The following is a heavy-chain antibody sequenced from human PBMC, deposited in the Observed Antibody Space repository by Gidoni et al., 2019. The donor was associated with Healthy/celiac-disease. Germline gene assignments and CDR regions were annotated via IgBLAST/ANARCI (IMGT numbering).Heavy chain of an antibody. CDR2: INHSGST. Sequence: QVQLQQWGAGLLKPSETLSLTCAVYGGSFSGYYWSWIRQPPGKGLEWIGEINHSGSTNYNPSLKSRVTISVDTSKNQFSLKLSSVTAADTAVYYCARGVMVRGRILDYWGQGTLVTVSS. CDR1: GGSFSGYY. J-gene: IGHJ4*02. V-gene: IGHV4-34*01. D-gene: IGHD3-10*01. CDR3: ARGVMVRGRILDY.